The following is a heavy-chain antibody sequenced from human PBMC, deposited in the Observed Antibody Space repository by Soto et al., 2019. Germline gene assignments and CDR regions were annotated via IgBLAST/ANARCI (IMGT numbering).Heavy chain of an antibody. CDR2: IYWDDDK. CDR3: ARMGVWFGDLLRTWFDP. J-gene: IGHJ5*02. V-gene: IGHV2-5*02. Sequence: QITLKESGPTVLKPTQTLTLTCTFSGFSLSTTGEAVAWIRQPPGKALEWLALIYWDDDKRYSQSLKNRLTIAKDTSKSQVVLTMTKMDPVDTATYRCARMGVWFGDLLRTWFDPWGQGTLVTVSS. CDR1: GFSLSTTGEA. D-gene: IGHD3-10*01.